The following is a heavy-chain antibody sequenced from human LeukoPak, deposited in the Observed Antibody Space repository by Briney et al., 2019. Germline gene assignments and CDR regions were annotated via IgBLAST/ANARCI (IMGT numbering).Heavy chain of an antibody. CDR3: ARHRTRRWFDP. CDR2: IYHSGST. Sequence: SETLSLTCTVSGYSISSGYYWAWIRQSPGKGLEWIGTIYHSGSTYYNPSLKSRVTISVDTSKNQFSLKLSSVTAADTAVYYCARHRTRRWFDPWGQGTLVTVSS. V-gene: IGHV4-38-2*02. CDR1: GYSISSGYY. J-gene: IGHJ5*02.